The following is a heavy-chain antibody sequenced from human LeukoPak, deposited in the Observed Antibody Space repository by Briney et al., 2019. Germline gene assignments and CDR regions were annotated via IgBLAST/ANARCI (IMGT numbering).Heavy chain of an antibody. Sequence: PGGSLRLSCAASGFTFSSYNMNWVRQAPGKGLEWVSYIGSSSSAMYYADSVKGRFTISRDNSKNTLYLQMNSPRAEDTAVYYCAKDLERHIVVVTASAVDYWGQGTLVTVSS. V-gene: IGHV3-48*01. CDR1: GFTFSSYN. J-gene: IGHJ4*02. CDR3: AKDLERHIVVVTASAVDY. CDR2: IGSSSSAM. D-gene: IGHD2-21*02.